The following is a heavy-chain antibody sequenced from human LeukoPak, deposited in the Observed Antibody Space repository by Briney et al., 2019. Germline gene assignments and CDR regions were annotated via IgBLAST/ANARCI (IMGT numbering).Heavy chain of an antibody. J-gene: IGHJ4*02. V-gene: IGHV3-23*01. CDR3: ARDMISGWYRAFDY. CDR2: ISGSGGST. D-gene: IGHD6-19*01. Sequence: SGGSLRLSCAASGFTFSSYAMSWVRQAPGKGLEWVSAISGSGGSTYYADSVKGRFTISRDNSKNTLYLQMNSLRAEDTAVYYCARDMISGWYRAFDYWGQGTLVTVSS. CDR1: GFTFSSYA.